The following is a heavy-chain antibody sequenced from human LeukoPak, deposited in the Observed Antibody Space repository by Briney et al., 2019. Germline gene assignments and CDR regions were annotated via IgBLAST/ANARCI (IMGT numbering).Heavy chain of an antibody. J-gene: IGHJ4*02. CDR3: AKAYVSGSYYFDY. Sequence: SGGSLRLSCAASGFTFSSYGMHWVRQAPGKGLEWVAFIRYDGSNKYYADSVKGRFTISRDNSKNTLYLQMNSLRAEDTAVYYCAKAYVSGSYYFDYWGQGTLVTVSS. D-gene: IGHD3-10*01. V-gene: IGHV3-30*02. CDR2: IRYDGSNK. CDR1: GFTFSSYG.